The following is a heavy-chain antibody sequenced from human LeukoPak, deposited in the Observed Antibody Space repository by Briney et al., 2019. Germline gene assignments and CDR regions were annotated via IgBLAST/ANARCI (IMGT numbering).Heavy chain of an antibody. CDR1: GGSFSGYY. J-gene: IGHJ3*02. CDR2: INHSGST. V-gene: IGHV4-34*01. D-gene: IGHD3-10*01. Sequence: SETLSLTCAVYGGSFSGYYWSWIRQPPGKGLEWIGEINHSGSTNYNPSLKSRVTISVDTSKNQFSLKLSSVTAADTAVYYCARLYSAWFGELLDAFDIWGQGTMVTVSS. CDR3: ARLYSAWFGELLDAFDI.